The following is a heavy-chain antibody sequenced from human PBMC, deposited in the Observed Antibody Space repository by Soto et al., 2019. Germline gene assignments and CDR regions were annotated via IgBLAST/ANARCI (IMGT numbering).Heavy chain of an antibody. CDR3: AAICSGGSCNGVYFDY. CDR1: GFTFTSSA. J-gene: IGHJ4*02. V-gene: IGHV1-58*02. Sequence: SVKVSCKASGFTFTSSAMQWVRQARGQRLEWIGWIVVGSGNTNYAQKFQERVTITRDMSTSTAYMELSSLRSEDTAVYYCAAICSGGSCNGVYFDYWGQGTLVTVSS. D-gene: IGHD2-15*01. CDR2: IVVGSGNT.